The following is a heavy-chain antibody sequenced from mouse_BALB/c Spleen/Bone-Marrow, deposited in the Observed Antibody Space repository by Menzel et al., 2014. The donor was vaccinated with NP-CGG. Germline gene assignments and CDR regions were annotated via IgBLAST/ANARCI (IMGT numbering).Heavy chain of an antibody. CDR1: GFTFTDYY. Sequence: VQLQQSGGGLVQPGGSLRLSCATFGFTFTDYYMNWVRRPPGKALEWLGFIRNKANGYTTEYSASVKSRFTISRDNSQNILYLQMNTLRADDSATYYCARDKGRVFFDYWGQGTTLTVSS. V-gene: IGHV7-3*02. J-gene: IGHJ2*01. CDR3: ARDKGRVFFDY. CDR2: IRNKANGYTT.